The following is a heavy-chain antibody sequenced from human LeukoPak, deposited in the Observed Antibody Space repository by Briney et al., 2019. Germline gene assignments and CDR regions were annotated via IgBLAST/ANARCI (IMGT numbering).Heavy chain of an antibody. CDR3: AVVFLEWLLPFDY. Sequence: ASVKVSCKASGYTFTGYYMHWVRQAPGQGLEWMGRINPNSGGTNYAQKFQGRVTMTRDMSISTAYMELSRLRSDDTAVYYCAVVFLEWLLPFDYWGQGTLVTVSS. V-gene: IGHV1-2*06. J-gene: IGHJ4*02. D-gene: IGHD3-3*01. CDR2: INPNSGGT. CDR1: GYTFTGYY.